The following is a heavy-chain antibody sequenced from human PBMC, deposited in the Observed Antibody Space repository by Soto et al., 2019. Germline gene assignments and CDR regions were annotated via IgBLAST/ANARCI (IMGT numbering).Heavy chain of an antibody. J-gene: IGHJ3*02. CDR1: GFTFSSYA. CDR3: AKPIAARGAFDI. D-gene: IGHD6-6*01. Sequence: EVQLLESGGGLVEPGGSLRLSCAASGFTFSSYAMSWVRQAPGKGLEWVSAISGSGGSTYYADSVKGRFTISRDNSKNTLYLQMNSLRAEDTAVYYCAKPIAARGAFDIWGQGTMVTVSS. CDR2: ISGSGGST. V-gene: IGHV3-23*01.